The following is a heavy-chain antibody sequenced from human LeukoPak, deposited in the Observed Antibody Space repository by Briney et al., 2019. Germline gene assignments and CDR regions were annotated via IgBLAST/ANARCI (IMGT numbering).Heavy chain of an antibody. Sequence: SETLSLTCTVSGGSISSYYWSWIRQPPGKGLEWIGYIYYSGSTNYNPSLKSRVTISVDTSKNQFSLKLSSVTAADTAVYYCARGFSGSYSGDFDIWGQGTMVTVSS. D-gene: IGHD1-26*01. CDR1: GGSISSYY. CDR3: ARGFSGSYSGDFDI. CDR2: IYYSGST. V-gene: IGHV4-59*01. J-gene: IGHJ3*02.